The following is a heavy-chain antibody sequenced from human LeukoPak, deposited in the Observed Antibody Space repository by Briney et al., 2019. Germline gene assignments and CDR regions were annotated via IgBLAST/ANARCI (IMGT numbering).Heavy chain of an antibody. V-gene: IGHV1-69*05. CDR3: ARDRAAAGNSHYYYYMDV. J-gene: IGHJ6*03. CDR1: GGTFSSYA. D-gene: IGHD6-13*01. CDR2: IIPIFGTA. Sequence: SVKVSCKASGGTFSSYAISWVRQAPGQGLEWMGGIIPIFGTANYAQKFQGRVTITTDETTSTAYMELSSLRSEDTAVYYCARDRAAAGNSHYYYYMDVWGKGTTVTVSS.